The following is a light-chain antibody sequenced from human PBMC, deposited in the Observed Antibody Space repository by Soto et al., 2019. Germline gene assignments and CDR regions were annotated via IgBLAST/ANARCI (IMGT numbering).Light chain of an antibody. Sequence: DIQMTQSPSSLSASVGDRVTITCRASQSISSYLNWYQQKPGKAPKLLIYAASSLQSGVPLRFSGSGSGTDFTLTINSLHPEDFATYYCQQSYSNPYTFGQGTKLEIK. CDR1: QSISSY. V-gene: IGKV1-39*01. CDR3: QQSYSNPYT. J-gene: IGKJ2*01. CDR2: AAS.